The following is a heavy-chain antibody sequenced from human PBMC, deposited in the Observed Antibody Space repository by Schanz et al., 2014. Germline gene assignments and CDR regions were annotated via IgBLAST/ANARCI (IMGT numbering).Heavy chain of an antibody. J-gene: IGHJ5*02. CDR1: GFTFSSYG. CDR2: ISGSGGST. CDR3: AKEVGATLFHWFDP. D-gene: IGHD1-26*01. V-gene: IGHV3-23*04. Sequence: EVQLVESGGGLVQPGGSLRLSCAASGFTFSSYGMSWVRQAPGKGLEWVSAISGSGGSTYYADSVKGRFTISRDNSKITLYLQLNSLRAADTAVYYCAKEVGATLFHWFDPWGQGTLVTVSS.